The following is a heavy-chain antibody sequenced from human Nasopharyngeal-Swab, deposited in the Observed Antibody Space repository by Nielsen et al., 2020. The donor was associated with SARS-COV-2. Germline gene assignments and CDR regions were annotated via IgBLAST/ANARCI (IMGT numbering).Heavy chain of an antibody. CDR2: IIPIFGTA. J-gene: IGHJ4*02. CDR1: GGTFSSYA. CDR3: ATADPAGSPSVWFDY. Sequence: SVKVSCKASGGTFSSYAISWVRQAPGQGLEWMGGIIPIFGTANYAQKFQGRVTITADKSTSTAHMELSSLRSEDTAVYYCATADPAGSPSVWFDYWGQGTLVTVSS. V-gene: IGHV1-69*06. D-gene: IGHD1-14*01.